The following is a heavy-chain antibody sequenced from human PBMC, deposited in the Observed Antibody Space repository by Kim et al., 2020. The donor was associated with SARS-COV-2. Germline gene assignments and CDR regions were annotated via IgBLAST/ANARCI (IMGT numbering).Heavy chain of an antibody. J-gene: IGHJ6*02. V-gene: IGHV3-33*06. Sequence: GGSLRLSCAASGFTFSSYGMHWVRQAPGKGLEWVAVIWYDGSNKYYADSVKGRFTISRDNSKNTLYLQMNSLRAEDTAVYYCAKELLMGELPRDNRYYYYYYGMDVWGQGTTVTVSS. CDR3: AKELLMGELPRDNRYYYYYYGMDV. CDR2: IWYDGSNK. D-gene: IGHD1-26*01. CDR1: GFTFSSYG.